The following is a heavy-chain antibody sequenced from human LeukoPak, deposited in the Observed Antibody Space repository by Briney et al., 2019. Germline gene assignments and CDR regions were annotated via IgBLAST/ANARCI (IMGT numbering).Heavy chain of an antibody. CDR1: GGSISSYY. V-gene: IGHV4-59*01. CDR2: IYYSGST. Sequence: SETLSLTCTVSGGSISSYYWSWIRQPPGKGLEWIGYIYYSGSTNYNPSLKSRVTISVDTSKNQFSLKLSSVTAADTAVYYCARSDYDSSGYYYFDYWGRGTLVTVSS. CDR3: ARSDYDSSGYYYFDY. J-gene: IGHJ4*02. D-gene: IGHD3-22*01.